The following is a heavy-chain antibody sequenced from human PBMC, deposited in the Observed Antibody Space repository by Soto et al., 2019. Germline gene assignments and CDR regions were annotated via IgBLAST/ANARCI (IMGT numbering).Heavy chain of an antibody. D-gene: IGHD6-13*01. J-gene: IGHJ4*02. CDR3: ARSVSSNWFFDY. CDR1: GGSISSYY. Sequence: SETLSLTCTVSGGSISSYYWSWIRQPPGKGLEWIGYIYYSGSTHYNPSLKSRVSMSVDTSKSELSLKVSSVTAADTAVYHCARSVSSNWFFDYWGQGTLVTVSS. CDR2: IYYSGST. V-gene: IGHV4-59*08.